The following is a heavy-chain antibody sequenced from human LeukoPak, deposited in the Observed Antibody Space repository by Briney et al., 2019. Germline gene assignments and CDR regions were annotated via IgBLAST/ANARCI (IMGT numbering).Heavy chain of an antibody. D-gene: IGHD3-3*01. J-gene: IGHJ4*02. CDR2: IYHSGST. Sequence: SETLSLTCTVSGYSISSGYYWGWIRQPPGKGLEWIGSIYHSGSTYYNPSLKSRVTISVDTSKNQFSLKLSSVTAADTAVYYCARVFDFWSGYKVNYYFDYWAREPWSPSPQ. CDR1: GYSISSGYY. CDR3: ARVFDFWSGYKVNYYFDY. V-gene: IGHV4-38-2*02.